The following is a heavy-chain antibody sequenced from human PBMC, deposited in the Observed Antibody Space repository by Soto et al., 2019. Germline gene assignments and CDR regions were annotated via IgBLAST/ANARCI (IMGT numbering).Heavy chain of an antibody. J-gene: IGHJ4*02. CDR1: GYSISGGYY. V-gene: IGHV4-38-2*01. CDR2: IYHSGST. Sequence: SETLSLTCAVSGYSISGGYYWGWIRQPPGKGLEWIGSIYHSGSTYYNPSLKSRVTISVDTSKNQFSLNLNSVTAADTAVYYCARRHSSSWYGLDYWGQGTLVTSPQ. D-gene: IGHD6-13*01. CDR3: ARRHSSSWYGLDY.